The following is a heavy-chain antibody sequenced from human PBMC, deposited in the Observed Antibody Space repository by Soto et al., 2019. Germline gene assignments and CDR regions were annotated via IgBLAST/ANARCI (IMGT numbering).Heavy chain of an antibody. CDR3: AKDQYVVVTTNWFDP. J-gene: IGHJ5*02. CDR1: GFTFSSYA. Sequence: EVQLLESGGGLVQPGGSLRLSCAASGFTFSSYAMSWVRQAPGKGLEWVSTISGNGFNTYYADSVKGRFTISRDNSSNTLYLQMNSLRAEDTAVYYCAKDQYVVVTTNWFDPWGQGTLVTVSS. D-gene: IGHD2-21*02. V-gene: IGHV3-23*01. CDR2: ISGNGFNT.